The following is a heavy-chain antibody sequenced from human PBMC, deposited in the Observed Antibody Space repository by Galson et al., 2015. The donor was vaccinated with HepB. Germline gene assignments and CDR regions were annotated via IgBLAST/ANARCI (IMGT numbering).Heavy chain of an antibody. J-gene: IGHJ6*03. V-gene: IGHV3-23*01. D-gene: IGHD3-3*01. CDR1: GFTFSSYA. Sequence: SLRLSCAASGFTFSSYAMSWVRQAPGKGLEWVSAISGSGGSTYYADSVKGRFTISRDNSKNTLYLQMNSLRAEDTAVYYCAKAGPLAQYYDFWSGPYYYYYYMDVWGKGTTVTVSS. CDR2: ISGSGGST. CDR3: AKAGPLAQYYDFWSGPYYYYYYMDV.